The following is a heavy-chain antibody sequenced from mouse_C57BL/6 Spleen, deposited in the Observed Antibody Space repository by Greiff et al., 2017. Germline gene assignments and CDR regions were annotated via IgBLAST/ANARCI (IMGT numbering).Heavy chain of an antibody. CDR1: GYAFSSYW. J-gene: IGHJ4*01. D-gene: IGHD1-1*01. V-gene: IGHV1-80*01. CDR3: APSTTVVEDYAMGD. CDR2: IYPGDGDT. Sequence: QVQLQQSGAELVKPGASVKISCKASGYAFSSYWMNWVKQRPGKGLEWIGQIYPGDGDTNYNGKFKGKATLTADTSSSTAYMQLSSLTSEDPAVYFCAPSTTVVEDYAMGDWGQGTSVTVDS.